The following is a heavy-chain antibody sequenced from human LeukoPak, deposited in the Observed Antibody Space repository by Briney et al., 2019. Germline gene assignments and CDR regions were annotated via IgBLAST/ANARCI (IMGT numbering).Heavy chain of an antibody. V-gene: IGHV4-34*01. D-gene: IGHD5-12*01. CDR2: INHSGST. Sequence: SETLSLTCAVYGGSFSGYYWSWIRQPPGQGLEWIGEINHSGSTNYNPSLKRRVTISVDTSKNQFSLQLSSVTAADTAVYYCARDPLDSGFVCPPVSTEGSDDWGQGTLVTVSS. CDR1: GGSFSGYY. J-gene: IGHJ4*02. CDR3: ARDPLDSGFVCPPVSTEGSDD.